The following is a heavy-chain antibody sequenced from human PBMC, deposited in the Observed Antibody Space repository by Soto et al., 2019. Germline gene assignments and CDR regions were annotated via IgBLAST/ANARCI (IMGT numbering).Heavy chain of an antibody. CDR2: ISAYNGNT. CDR1: GYTFTSYG. J-gene: IGHJ3*02. V-gene: IGHV1-18*01. CDR3: ARDLDLYDSSGYYLFEI. D-gene: IGHD3-22*01. Sequence: QVQLVQSGAEVKKPGASVKVSCKASGYTFTSYGISWVRQAPGQGLEWMGWISAYNGNTNYAQKLQGRVTMATGTTPSTAYMELKSLRSDNTPEYYCARDLDLYDSSGYYLFEIWSEGKMVTVSS.